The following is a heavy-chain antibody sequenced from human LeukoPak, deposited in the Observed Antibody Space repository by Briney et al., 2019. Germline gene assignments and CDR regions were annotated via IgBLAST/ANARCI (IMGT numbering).Heavy chain of an antibody. V-gene: IGHV4-34*01. J-gene: IGHJ6*02. CDR1: GGSFSGYY. CDR2: INHSGST. CDR3: ARGRNHRKYYYYYYGMDV. Sequence: PSETLSLTCAVYGGSFSGYYWSWIRQPPGKGLEWIGEINHSGSTNYNPSLKSRVTISVDTSKNQFSLKLSSVTAADTAVYYCARGRNHRKYYYYYYGMDVWGQGTTVTVSS. D-gene: IGHD1-1*01.